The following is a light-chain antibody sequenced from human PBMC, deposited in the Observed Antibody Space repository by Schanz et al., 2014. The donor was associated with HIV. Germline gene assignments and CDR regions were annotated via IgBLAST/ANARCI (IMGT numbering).Light chain of an antibody. CDR1: QIISTS. J-gene: IGKJ1*01. CDR3: QQYDTSSWT. Sequence: VLTQSPATLSVYPGERVTLSCRTTQIISTSLAWYQQRPGQPPRLLVYGASSRAAGIPDRFSGSGSGTEFTLTISSLQPDDFATYYCQQYDTSSWTFGLGTKVETK. V-gene: IGKV3D-15*01. CDR2: GAS.